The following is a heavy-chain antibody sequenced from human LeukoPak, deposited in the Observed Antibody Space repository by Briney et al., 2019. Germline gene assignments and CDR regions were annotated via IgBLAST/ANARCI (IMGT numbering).Heavy chain of an antibody. Sequence: GASVKVSCKASGYTFTSYAMNWVRQAPGQGLEWMGGIIPIFGTANYAQKFQGRVTITADESTSTAYMELSSLRSEDTAVYYCARGPDTVTTFGWYFDLWGRGTLVTVSS. V-gene: IGHV1-69*13. CDR3: ARGPDTVTTFGWYFDL. J-gene: IGHJ2*01. D-gene: IGHD4-11*01. CDR1: GYTFTSYA. CDR2: IIPIFGTA.